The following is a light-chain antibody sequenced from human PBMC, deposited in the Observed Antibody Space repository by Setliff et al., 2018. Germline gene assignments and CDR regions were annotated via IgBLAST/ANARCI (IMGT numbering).Light chain of an antibody. CDR3: AAWDDSLNGYD. CDR2: SNS. J-gene: IGLJ1*01. CDR1: SSNLGSNT. Sequence: QSVLTQPPSASGTPGQRVTISCSGSSSNLGSNTVNWYRHLPGTAPKLLIYSNSQRPSGVPDRFSGSKSGTSASLVISGLQSEDEADYYCAAWDDSLNGYDFGTGTKVTVL. V-gene: IGLV1-44*01.